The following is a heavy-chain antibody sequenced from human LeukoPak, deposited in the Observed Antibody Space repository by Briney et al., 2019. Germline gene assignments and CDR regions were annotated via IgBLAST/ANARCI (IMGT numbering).Heavy chain of an antibody. CDR1: GYTFTGYY. Sequence: ASVKVSCKASGYTFTGYYMHWVRQAPGQGLEWMGWINPNSGGTNYAQKFQGRVTMTRDTSISTAYMELSGLRSDDTAVYYCARDYYDILTGYLTQTKAYYMDVWGKGTTVTVSS. J-gene: IGHJ6*03. CDR2: INPNSGGT. V-gene: IGHV1-2*02. D-gene: IGHD3-9*01. CDR3: ARDYYDILTGYLTQTKAYYMDV.